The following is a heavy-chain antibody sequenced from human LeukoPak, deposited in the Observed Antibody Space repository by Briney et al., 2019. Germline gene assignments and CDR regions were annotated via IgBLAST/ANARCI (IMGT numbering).Heavy chain of an antibody. CDR1: GFTFTNAC. V-gene: IGHV3-15*01. D-gene: IGHD5-18*01. CDR2: IKSQTDGGTT. CDR3: TTGTWIQLWLADY. Sequence: PGGSLRLSCKDSGFTFTNACMSWVRLAPGKGLEWVGHIKSQTDGGTTDYAAPAKGRFTISRDDSKNTLYLQLNSLKTEDTAVYYCTTGTWIQLWLADYWGQGTLVTVSS. J-gene: IGHJ4*02.